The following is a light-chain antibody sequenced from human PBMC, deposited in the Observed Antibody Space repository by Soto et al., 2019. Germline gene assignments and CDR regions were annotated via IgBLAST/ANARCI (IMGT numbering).Light chain of an antibody. Sequence: QSALTQPASVSGSPGQSITISCTGTSSDVGSYNLVSWYQQHPGKAPKLMIYEGSKRPSGVSNRFSGSKSGNTASLTISWLQAEDDADYYCCSYAGSSSHVVFGEGTKLTVL. J-gene: IGLJ2*01. CDR3: CSYAGSSSHVV. CDR2: EGS. CDR1: SSDVGSYNL. V-gene: IGLV2-23*01.